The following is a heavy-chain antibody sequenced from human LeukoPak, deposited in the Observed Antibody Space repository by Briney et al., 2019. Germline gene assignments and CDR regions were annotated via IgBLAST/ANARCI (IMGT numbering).Heavy chain of an antibody. J-gene: IGHJ4*02. CDR1: GFTFDDYA. CDR3: AKEVEGDSYYFDY. Sequence: GRSLRLSCAASGFTFDDYAMHWVRQAPGKGLEWVSGISWNSGSIGYADSVKGRFTISRDNAKNSLYLQMNSLRADDTALYYCAKEVEGDSYYFDYWGQGTLATVSS. CDR2: ISWNSGSI. V-gene: IGHV3-9*01. D-gene: IGHD2-21*02.